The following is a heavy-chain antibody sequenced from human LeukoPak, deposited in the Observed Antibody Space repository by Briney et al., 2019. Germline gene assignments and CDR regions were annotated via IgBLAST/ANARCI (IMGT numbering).Heavy chain of an antibody. Sequence: QPGGSLRLSCAASGFTFSGNGMHWVRQAPGKGLEWVALIWYDGSKKYYAYSVKGRFTISRDNSKNTLYLQMNSLTAEDTAVYYCARLTGAALMDVWGQGTTVTVSS. V-gene: IGHV3-33*01. D-gene: IGHD1-26*01. J-gene: IGHJ6*02. CDR2: IWYDGSKK. CDR1: GFTFSGNG. CDR3: ARLTGAALMDV.